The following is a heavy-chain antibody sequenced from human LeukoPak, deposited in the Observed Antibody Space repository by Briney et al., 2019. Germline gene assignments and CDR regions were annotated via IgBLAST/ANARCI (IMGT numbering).Heavy chain of an antibody. D-gene: IGHD2-15*01. CDR2: INPNSGGT. CDR1: GYTFTGYY. CDR3: ARATQTRGYCSGGSCPHYMDV. V-gene: IGHV1-2*02. Sequence: ASVKVSCKASGYTFTGYYMHWVRQAPGQGLEWMGWINPNSGGTNYAQKFQGRVTMTRDTSISTAYMELSRLRSDDTAVYYCARATQTRGYCSGGSCPHYMDVWGKGTTVTVSS. J-gene: IGHJ6*03.